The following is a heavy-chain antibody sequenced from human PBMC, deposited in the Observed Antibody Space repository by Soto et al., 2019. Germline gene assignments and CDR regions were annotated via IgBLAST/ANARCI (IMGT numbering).Heavy chain of an antibody. J-gene: IGHJ3*02. D-gene: IGHD3-22*01. Sequence: ASVKVSCKASGYTFTSYGISWVRQAPGQGLEWMGWISAYNGNTNYAQKLQGRVTMTTDTSTSTAYMELRSLRSDDTAVYYCGRGLHYYDSSGKGAFDIWGQGTMVTVSS. V-gene: IGHV1-18*01. CDR3: GRGLHYYDSSGKGAFDI. CDR2: ISAYNGNT. CDR1: GYTFTSYG.